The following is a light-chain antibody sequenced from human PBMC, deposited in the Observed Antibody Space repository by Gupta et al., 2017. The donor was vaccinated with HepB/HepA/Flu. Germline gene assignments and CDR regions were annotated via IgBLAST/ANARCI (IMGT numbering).Light chain of an antibody. CDR3: QQYNNWPYT. CDR2: AAA. J-gene: IGKJ2*01. V-gene: IGKV3-15*01. CDR1: QSVSSN. Sequence: IATTQSPATPSVSPGERATLTCGASQSVSSNLAWYQQKPGQAPRLLIYAAATRATGFPARFSGSGSGTEFTLTISSLQSEDFAVYYCQQYNNWPYTFGQGTRLEIK.